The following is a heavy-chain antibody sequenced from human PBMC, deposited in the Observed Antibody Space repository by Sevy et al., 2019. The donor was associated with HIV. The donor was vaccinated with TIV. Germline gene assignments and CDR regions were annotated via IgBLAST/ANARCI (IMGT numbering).Heavy chain of an antibody. Sequence: GGSLRLSCTGSGFTFGDYAMSWVRQAPGKGLEWVAFLKHKAYGGTLDYAASVKGRFSISRDDSKSIADLLMNDLKTEDTAIYDCTRWNGAQSIFDFWGQGALVTVSS. CDR3: TRWNGAQSIFDF. D-gene: IGHD1-1*01. J-gene: IGHJ4*02. CDR2: LKHKAYGGTL. CDR1: GFTFGDYA. V-gene: IGHV3-49*04.